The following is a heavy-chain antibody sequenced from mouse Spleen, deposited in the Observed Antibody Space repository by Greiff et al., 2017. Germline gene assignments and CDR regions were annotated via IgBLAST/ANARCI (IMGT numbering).Heavy chain of an antibody. J-gene: IGHJ3*01. Sequence: EVQGVESGGGLVQPGGSLSLSCAASGFTFTDYYMSWVRQPPGKALEWLGFIRNKANGYTTEYSASVKGRFTISRDNSQSILYLQMNALRAEDSATYYCARYEDYDYQSPWFAYWGQGTLVTVSA. CDR1: GFTFTDYY. CDR3: ARYEDYDYQSPWFAY. CDR2: IRNKANGYTT. V-gene: IGHV7-3*01. D-gene: IGHD2-4*01.